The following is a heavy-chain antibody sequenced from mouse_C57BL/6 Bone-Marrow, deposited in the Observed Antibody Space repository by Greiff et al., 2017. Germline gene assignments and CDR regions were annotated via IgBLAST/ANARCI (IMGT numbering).Heavy chain of an antibody. CDR1: GYSITSGYY. Sequence: EVQLQESGPGLVKPSQSLSLTCSVTGYSITSGYYWNWIRQFPGNKLEWMGYISYDGSNNYNPSLKNRISITRDTSKNQFFLKLNSVTTEDTATYDCARRARYGVYAMDDWGQGTSVTVAS. CDR2: ISYDGSN. V-gene: IGHV3-6*01. J-gene: IGHJ4*01. D-gene: IGHD1-1*02. CDR3: ARRARYGVYAMDD.